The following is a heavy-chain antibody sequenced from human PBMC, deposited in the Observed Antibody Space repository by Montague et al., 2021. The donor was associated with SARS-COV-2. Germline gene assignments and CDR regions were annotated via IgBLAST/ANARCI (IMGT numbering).Heavy chain of an antibody. CDR3: AGGFDY. CDR2: ICYSRTA. CDR1: GGSISSYY. V-gene: IGHV4-59*01. J-gene: IGHJ4*02. Sequence: SETLSLTCTVSGGSISSYYWSWIRQPPGKGLEWIGYICYSRTANYNPSLKSRITISVDTSTNQFSLKLSFVTGAAAAWDYCAGGFDYWGQGTLVTVSS. D-gene: IGHD3-16*01.